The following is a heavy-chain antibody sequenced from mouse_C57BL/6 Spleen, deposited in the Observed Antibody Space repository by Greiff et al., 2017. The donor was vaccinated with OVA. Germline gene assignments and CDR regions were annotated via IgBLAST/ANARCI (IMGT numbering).Heavy chain of an antibody. CDR1: GYAFSSSW. CDR3: ARGGDSWFAY. V-gene: IGHV1-82*01. J-gene: IGHJ3*01. CDR2: IYPGDGDT. Sequence: QVQLQQSGPELVKPGASVKISCKASGYAFSSSWMNWVKQRPGKGLEWIGRIYPGDGDTNYNGKFKGKATLTADKSSSTAYMQLSSLTSEDSAVYFCARGGDSWFAYWGHVTLVTVSA. D-gene: IGHD3-3*01.